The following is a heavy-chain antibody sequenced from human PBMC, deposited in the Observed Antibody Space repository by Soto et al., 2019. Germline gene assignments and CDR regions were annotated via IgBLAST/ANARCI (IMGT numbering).Heavy chain of an antibody. Sequence: SETLSLTCTVSGGSISSGGYYWSWIRQHPGKGLEWIGYIYYSGSTYYNPSLKSRVTISVDTSKNQFSLKLSSVTAADTAVYYCARDALPDPGGFDPWGQGTLVTVSS. CDR2: IYYSGST. D-gene: IGHD3-10*01. CDR1: GGSISSGGYY. J-gene: IGHJ5*02. CDR3: ARDALPDPGGFDP. V-gene: IGHV4-31*03.